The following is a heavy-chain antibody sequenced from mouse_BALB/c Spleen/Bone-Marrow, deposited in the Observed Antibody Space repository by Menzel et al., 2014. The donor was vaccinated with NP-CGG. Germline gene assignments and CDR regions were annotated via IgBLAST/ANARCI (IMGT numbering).Heavy chain of an antibody. CDR2: ILPGSGST. V-gene: IGHV1-9*01. CDR1: GYTFSSYW. CDR3: AREDGPWYFDV. Sequence: VMLVESGAELMKPGASVKISCKATGYTFSSYWIEWVKQRPGHGLEWIGEILPGSGSTNYNEKFKGKATFTADTSSNTAYMQLSSLTSEDSAVYYCAREDGPWYFDVWGAGTTVTVSS. D-gene: IGHD1-1*01. J-gene: IGHJ1*01.